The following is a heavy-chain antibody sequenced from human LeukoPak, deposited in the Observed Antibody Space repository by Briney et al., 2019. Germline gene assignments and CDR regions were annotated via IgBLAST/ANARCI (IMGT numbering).Heavy chain of an antibody. D-gene: IGHD2-2*01. CDR2: ISSNGGST. J-gene: IGHJ4*02. CDR1: GFTFSSYA. CDR3: HVLGYCSSTSCYVPRHFDY. V-gene: IGHV3-64D*06. Sequence: GGSLRLSCSASGFTFSSYAMHWVRQAPGKGLEYVSAISSNGGSTYYADSVKGRFTISRDNSKNTLYLQMSSLRAEATAVYYCHVLGYCSSTSCYVPRHFDYWGQGTLVTVSS.